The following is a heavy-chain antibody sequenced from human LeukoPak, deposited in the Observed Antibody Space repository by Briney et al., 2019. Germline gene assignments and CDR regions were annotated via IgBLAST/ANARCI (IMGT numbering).Heavy chain of an antibody. V-gene: IGHV4-31*03. CDR2: IYYNGST. CDR1: GGSISSGGYY. CDR3: ARGRYGWLPFDY. J-gene: IGHJ4*02. D-gene: IGHD3-16*01. Sequence: KASETLSLTCTVSGGSISSGGYYWSWIRQHPGKGLEWIGYIYYNGSTYYNPSLKSRVTISLDTSKNQFTLKLSSVTAADTAVYYCARGRYGWLPFDYWGQGTLVTVSS.